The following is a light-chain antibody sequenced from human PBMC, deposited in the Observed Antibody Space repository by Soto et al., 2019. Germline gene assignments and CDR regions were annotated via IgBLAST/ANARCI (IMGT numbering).Light chain of an antibody. CDR3: QLYGSSSTWT. CDR1: QSVSSTY. Sequence: EIVLTQSPGTLSLSPGERATLSCRASQSVSSTYLAWYQHKPGQPPTLLIYGASSRVTGIPDRFSGSGAGTDFTLPISRLEPEDFAVYYCQLYGSSSTWTFGQGTKVEIK. CDR2: GAS. V-gene: IGKV3-20*01. J-gene: IGKJ1*01.